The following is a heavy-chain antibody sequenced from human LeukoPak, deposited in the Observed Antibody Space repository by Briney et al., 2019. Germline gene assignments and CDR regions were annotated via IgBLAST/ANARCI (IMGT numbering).Heavy chain of an antibody. CDR3: AREYYDILTVTRQFDY. CDR2: IKWDGGRT. CDR1: GFTFDDHG. Sequence: GGSLRLSCAASGFTFDDHGMSWGRQAPGKGLEWVSGIKWDGGRTGYADSVKGRFTIPRDNAKDSVYLQMNSLRAEDTALYYCAREYYDILTVTRQFDYWGQGTLVTVSS. J-gene: IGHJ4*02. V-gene: IGHV3-20*04. D-gene: IGHD3-9*01.